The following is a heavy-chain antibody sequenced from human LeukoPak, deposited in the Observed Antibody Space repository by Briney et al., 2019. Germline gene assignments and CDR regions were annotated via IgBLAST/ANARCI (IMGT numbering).Heavy chain of an antibody. CDR2: SNHSGST. J-gene: IGHJ4*02. CDR3: ARDVPQADREVKKYYFDY. Sequence: SETLSLTCAVYGGSFSGYYWSLIRQPAGKGLEWIGESNHSGSTNYNPSLKSRVTISVDTSKNQFSLKLSSVTAADTAVYYCARDVPQADREVKKYYFDYWGQGTLVTVSS. D-gene: IGHD4-11*01. V-gene: IGHV4-34*01. CDR1: GGSFSGYY.